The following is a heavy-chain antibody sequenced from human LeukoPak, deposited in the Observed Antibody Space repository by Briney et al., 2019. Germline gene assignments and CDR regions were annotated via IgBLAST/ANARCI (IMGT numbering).Heavy chain of an antibody. CDR2: IIPTFGTA. D-gene: IGHD6-6*01. V-gene: IGHV1-69*05. Sequence: EASVKVSCKASGGTFSSYAISWVRQAPGQGLEWMGGIIPTFGTANYAQKFQGRVTITTDESTSTAYMELSSLRSEDTAVYYCARVLEGSSSRGGYYYYMDVWGKGTTVTVSS. J-gene: IGHJ6*03. CDR1: GGTFSSYA. CDR3: ARVLEGSSSRGGYYYYMDV.